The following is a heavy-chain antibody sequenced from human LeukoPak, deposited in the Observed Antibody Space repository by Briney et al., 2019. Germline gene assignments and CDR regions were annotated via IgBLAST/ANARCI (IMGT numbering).Heavy chain of an antibody. CDR2: IYRRSSSI. CDR3: ARDDGETSPWYYFDC. CDR1: GFTFSTYS. V-gene: IGHV3-21*01. J-gene: IGHJ4*02. Sequence: GGSLRLSCAASGFTFSTYSLSWVRQAPGKGLEWISSIYRRSSSIYYADSVKGRFTISRDNAKGSLYLQMHSLRAEDTAIYYCARDDGETSPWYYFDCWGQGTLVTVSS. D-gene: IGHD3-10*01.